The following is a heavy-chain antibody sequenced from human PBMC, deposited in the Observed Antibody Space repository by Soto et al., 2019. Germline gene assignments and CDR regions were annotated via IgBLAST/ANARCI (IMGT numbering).Heavy chain of an antibody. CDR2: IYYTGST. D-gene: IGHD3-10*01. Sequence: SETLSLTCTVSGGSVNSYYWSWIRQPPGKGLEWIGYIYYTGSTNCNPSLKSRVTISVDRTKNQFSLKLSSVTAADTAVYFCARHGGVHMVRGVLSAFDIWGQGTRVTVSS. CDR3: ARHGGVHMVRGVLSAFDI. V-gene: IGHV4-59*08. CDR1: GGSVNSYY. J-gene: IGHJ3*02.